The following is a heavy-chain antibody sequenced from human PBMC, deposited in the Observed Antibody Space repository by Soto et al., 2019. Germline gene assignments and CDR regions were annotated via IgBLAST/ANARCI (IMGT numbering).Heavy chain of an antibody. V-gene: IGHV3-30*04. CDR2: IAYDGSNR. D-gene: IGHD1-1*01. CDR1: GFSISRSA. Sequence: QVQLVESGGGVVLPGRSLRLSCAASGFSISRSAMHWVRQAPGKGLEWVAVIAYDGSNRWYADSAKGRFTISRDNSKNTVSLQMSSLRGEDTAVYYCARDLQAGTDNVNWFAPWGQGTLVTVSS. CDR3: ARDLQAGTDNVNWFAP. J-gene: IGHJ5*02.